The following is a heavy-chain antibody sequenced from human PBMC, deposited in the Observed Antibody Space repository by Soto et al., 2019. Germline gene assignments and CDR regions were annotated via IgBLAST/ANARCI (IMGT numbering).Heavy chain of an antibody. V-gene: IGHV3-30*03. CDR2: ISYDGRNK. Sequence: HPVVSLILSCSSSVFSFISYFIHLFLQAPVNWLEWVAVISYDGRNKYYSDSVKGRFTISRDNSKNTLYLQMNSLRTEDTAVYYCAGNYYDSGGYYFEWLEHWGKGTLVTVSS. CDR3: AGNYYDSGGYYFEWLEH. CDR1: VFSFISYF. J-gene: IGHJ5*02. D-gene: IGHD3-22*01.